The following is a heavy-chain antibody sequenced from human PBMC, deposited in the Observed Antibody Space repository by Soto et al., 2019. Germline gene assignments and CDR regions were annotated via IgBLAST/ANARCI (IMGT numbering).Heavy chain of an antibody. J-gene: IGHJ3*02. CDR3: ARLFGGYNATHDDEFDI. V-gene: IGHV3-30-3*01. D-gene: IGHD3-10*02. CDR1: GFSFSRFA. CDR2: ITYDGSNQ. Sequence: QVQLVESGGGVVQPGRSLRLSCAGSGFSFSRFAIHWVRQAPGKGLEWVAVITYDGSNQYYADSVKGRFTVSRDNSKSTVYLQMNSLRSEDTAVYYCARLFGGYNATHDDEFDIWGRGTMVPVSS.